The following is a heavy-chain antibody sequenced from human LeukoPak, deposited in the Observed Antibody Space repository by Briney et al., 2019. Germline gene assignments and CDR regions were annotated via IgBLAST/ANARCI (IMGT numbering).Heavy chain of an antibody. D-gene: IGHD3-22*01. V-gene: IGHV1-18*01. CDR1: GYTFTSYG. J-gene: IGHJ4*02. CDR2: ISAYNGNT. Sequence: GASVKVSCKASGYTFTSYGISWVRQAPGQGLEWMGWISAYNGNTNYAQKFRGRVTITADKSTRTAYMELSSLRSEDTAVYYCARDTYDIGASDYWGQGTLVTVSS. CDR3: ARDTYDIGASDY.